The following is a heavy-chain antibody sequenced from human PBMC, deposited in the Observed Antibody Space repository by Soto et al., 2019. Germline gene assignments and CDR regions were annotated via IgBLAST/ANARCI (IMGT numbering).Heavy chain of an antibody. Sequence: QVQLVQSGAEVKKPGASVKVSCKASGYTFTSYGISWVRQAPGQGLEWMGWISAYNGNTNYAQKLQGRVTMTTDTSTSTASMELRSLRSDDTAVYYCGRVNGYNSDTDAFDIWGQGTMVTVSS. CDR3: GRVNGYNSDTDAFDI. D-gene: IGHD6-19*01. CDR1: GYTFTSYG. J-gene: IGHJ3*02. V-gene: IGHV1-18*01. CDR2: ISAYNGNT.